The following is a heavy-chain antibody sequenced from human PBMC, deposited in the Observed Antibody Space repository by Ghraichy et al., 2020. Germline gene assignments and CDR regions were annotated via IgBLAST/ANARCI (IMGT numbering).Heavy chain of an antibody. CDR2: ISSSSSYI. D-gene: IGHD1/OR15-1a*01. CDR1: GFTFSSYS. V-gene: IGHV3-21*01. J-gene: IGHJ4*02. Sequence: GESLRLSCAASGFTFSSYSMNWVRQAPGKGLEWVSSISSSSSYIYYADSVKGRFTISRDNAKNSLYLQMNSLRAEDTAVYYCAREGEQALALDYWGQGTLVTVSS. CDR3: AREGEQALALDY.